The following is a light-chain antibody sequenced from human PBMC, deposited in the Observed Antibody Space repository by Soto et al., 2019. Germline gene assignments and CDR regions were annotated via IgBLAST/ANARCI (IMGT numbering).Light chain of an antibody. CDR3: QHYKDQYSYT. J-gene: IGKJ2*01. Sequence: EIVLTQSPATLSVSPGERATLSCRASQSVDSSLAWYQQRPGQAPRLLIQGASTRDTGIPARFSGSGSGTEFTLSISGLQSEDSAVYYCQHYKDQYSYTFGQGTKLEIK. CDR2: GAS. CDR1: QSVDSS. V-gene: IGKV3-15*01.